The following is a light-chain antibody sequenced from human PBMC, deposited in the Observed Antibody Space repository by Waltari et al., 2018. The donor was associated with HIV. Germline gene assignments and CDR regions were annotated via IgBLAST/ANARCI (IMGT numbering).Light chain of an antibody. J-gene: IGLJ2*01. CDR3: SAWDSSLTGWI. CDR2: RNN. CDR1: SDNVGHQG. V-gene: IGLV10-54*01. Sequence: AGLRQPPSLSTGLGQTATLTCTGNSDNVGHQGAVWLQHHQGLPPRLLSHRNNNRPSGVSDRFSTATSGNTAFLTIRGLWSEDEADYFCSAWDSSLTGWIFGGGTQLAVL.